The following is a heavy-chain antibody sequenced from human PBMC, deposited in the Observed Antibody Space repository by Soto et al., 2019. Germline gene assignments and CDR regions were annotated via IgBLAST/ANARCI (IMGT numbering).Heavy chain of an antibody. D-gene: IGHD2-15*01. CDR1: GGTFSSYA. CDR3: ARVQYCSGGSCFDY. J-gene: IGHJ4*02. Sequence: QVQLVQSGAEVKKPGSSVKVSCKASGGTFSSYAISWVRQAPGQGIEWMGGIIPIFGTANYAQKFQGRVTITADESTSTAYMELSSLRSEDTAVYYCARVQYCSGGSCFDYWGQGTLVTVSS. CDR2: IIPIFGTA. V-gene: IGHV1-69*01.